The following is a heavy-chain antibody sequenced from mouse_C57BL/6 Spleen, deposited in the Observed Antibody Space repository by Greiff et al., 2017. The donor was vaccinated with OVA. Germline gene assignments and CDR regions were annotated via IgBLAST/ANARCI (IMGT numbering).Heavy chain of an antibody. CDR1: GYAFTNYL. Sequence: QVQLQQSGAELVRPGPSVKVSCKASGYAFTNYLIEWVKQRPGQGLEWIGVINPGSGGTNYNEKFKGKATLTADKSSSTAYMQLSSLTSEDSAVYFCARSGYSNYENAMDYWGQGTSVTVSS. D-gene: IGHD2-5*01. CDR2: INPGSGGT. V-gene: IGHV1-54*01. CDR3: ARSGYSNYENAMDY. J-gene: IGHJ4*01.